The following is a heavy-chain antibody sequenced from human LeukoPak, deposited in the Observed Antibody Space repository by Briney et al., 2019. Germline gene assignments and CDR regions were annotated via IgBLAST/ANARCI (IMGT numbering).Heavy chain of an antibody. J-gene: IGHJ4*02. V-gene: IGHV5-51*01. CDR3: ARDYTAMTQFDY. D-gene: IGHD5-18*01. CDR2: IYSAESEA. Sequence: GQSLKISCKACGYRFTVYWIAWVRQIHGKGLEWMGSIYSAESEARYRPSSQGQVTMSVDKSISTAYLQWGSLKASDTATYYCARDYTAMTQFDYWGEGTLVTVSS. CDR1: GYRFTVYW.